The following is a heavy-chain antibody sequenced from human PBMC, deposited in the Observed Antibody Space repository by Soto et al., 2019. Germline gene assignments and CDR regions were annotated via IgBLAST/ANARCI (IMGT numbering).Heavy chain of an antibody. D-gene: IGHD1-26*01. CDR2: INPSGGST. Sequence: QVQLVQSGAEVKKPGASVKVSCKASGYTFTSYYMHWVRQAPGQGLEWMGIINPSGGSTSYAQKFPGRVTMTRDTSTSTVYMELSSLISEDTAVYYCSGSYPHYYYGMDVWGQGTTVTVSS. J-gene: IGHJ6*02. V-gene: IGHV1-46*01. CDR3: SGSYPHYYYGMDV. CDR1: GYTFTSYY.